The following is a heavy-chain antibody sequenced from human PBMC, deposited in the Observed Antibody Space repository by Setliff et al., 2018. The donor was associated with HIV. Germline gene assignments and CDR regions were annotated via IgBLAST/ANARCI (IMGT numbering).Heavy chain of an antibody. CDR3: ARRGAYGYDYFDY. J-gene: IGHJ4*02. CDR1: GFTFSSFAM. D-gene: IGHD5-12*01. CDR2: IYYSGST. V-gene: IGHV4-38-2*01. Sequence: PGGSLRLSCAASGFTFSSFAMSWIRQPPGKGLEWIGSIYYSGSTYYNPSLQSRVTISVDTSKSQFSLKLSSVTAADTAVYYCARRGAYGYDYFDYWGPGILVTVSS.